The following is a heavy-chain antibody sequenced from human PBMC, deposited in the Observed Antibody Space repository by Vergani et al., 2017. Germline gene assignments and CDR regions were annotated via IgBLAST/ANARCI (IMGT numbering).Heavy chain of an antibody. CDR2: INPNSGGT. D-gene: IGHD2-21*01. CDR1: GYTFTGYY. J-gene: IGHJ3*02. CDR3: ARVVVVVWGGAFDI. Sequence: QVQLVQSGAEVKKPGASVKVSCKASGYTFTGYYMHWVRQAPGQGLEWMGWINPNSGGTNYAQKLQGRVTRTRDTSISTAYMELSRLRSDATAAYYGARVVVVVWGGAFDIWGQGTMVTVSS. V-gene: IGHV1-2*02.